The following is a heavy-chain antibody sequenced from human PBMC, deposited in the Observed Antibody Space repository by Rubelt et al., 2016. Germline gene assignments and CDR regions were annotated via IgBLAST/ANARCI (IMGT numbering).Heavy chain of an antibody. CDR2: IYYSGST. J-gene: IGHJ4*02. V-gene: IGHV4-59*08. CDR3: ARVEIVVVITGDGDY. Sequence: QVQLQESGPGLVKPSETLSLTCTVSGGSISSYYWSWIRQPPGKGLEWIGYIYYSGSTNYNPSLKGRVTISVDTSKNQFSLKLSSVTAADTAVYYCARVEIVVVITGDGDYWGQGTLVTVSS. CDR1: GGSISSYY. D-gene: IGHD3-22*01.